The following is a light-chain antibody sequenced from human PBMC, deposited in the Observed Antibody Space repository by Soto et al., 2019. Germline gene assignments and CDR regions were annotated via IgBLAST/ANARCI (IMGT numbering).Light chain of an antibody. CDR1: QSVSSS. CDR3: HQYESFSPYT. CDR2: AAS. Sequence: DIQMTQSPYTLSAFVGDRVTITCRASQSVSSSLAWYQQKPGKAPKLLIYAASTLESGVSSRFSGSGFGTEFTLTISSLQPDDFATYYCHQYESFSPYTFGQGTNVEIK. V-gene: IGKV1-5*01. J-gene: IGKJ2*01.